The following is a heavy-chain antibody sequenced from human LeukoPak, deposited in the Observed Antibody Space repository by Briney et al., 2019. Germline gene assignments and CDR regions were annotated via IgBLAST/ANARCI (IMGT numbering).Heavy chain of an antibody. CDR1: GDDISSSNW. CDR3: ARDRVSSSWYVFQDY. D-gene: IGHD6-13*01. V-gene: IGHV4-4*02. Sequence: PSGTLSLTCSVSGDDISSSNWWTWVRQPPQKGLEWIGEVYHSGSMNYNPCLKSRIYMSVDKSQNRFSLRLTSVTAADTAVYYCARDRVSSSWYVFQDYWGQGTLVTVSS. J-gene: IGHJ4*02. CDR2: VYHSGSM.